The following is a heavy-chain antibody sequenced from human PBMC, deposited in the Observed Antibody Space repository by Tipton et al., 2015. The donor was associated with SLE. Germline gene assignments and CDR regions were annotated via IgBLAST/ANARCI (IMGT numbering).Heavy chain of an antibody. D-gene: IGHD3-9*01. J-gene: IGHJ4*02. V-gene: IGHV4-34*01. CDR2: INHSGST. CDR3: ARSLLTGYYPYYFNY. CDR1: GGSFSGFY. Sequence: TLSLTCAVYGGSFSGFYWSWIRQPPGKGLEWIGEINHSGSTNYNPSLKSRVTMSVDTSKNQFSLKLSSVTAADTAVYYCARSLLTGYYPYYFNYWGQGTLVTVSS.